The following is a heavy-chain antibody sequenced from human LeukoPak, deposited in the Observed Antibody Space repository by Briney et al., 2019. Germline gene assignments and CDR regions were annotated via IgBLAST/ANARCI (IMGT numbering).Heavy chain of an antibody. CDR2: IYYSGST. CDR1: GGSISSYY. D-gene: IGHD6-13*01. Sequence: SETLSPTCTVSGGSISSYYWSWIRQPPGKGLEWIGYIYYSGSTNYNPSLKSRVTISVDTSKNQFSLKLSSVTAADTAVYYCARVFGSSSWYFDYRGQGTLVTVSS. J-gene: IGHJ4*02. V-gene: IGHV4-59*12. CDR3: ARVFGSSSWYFDY.